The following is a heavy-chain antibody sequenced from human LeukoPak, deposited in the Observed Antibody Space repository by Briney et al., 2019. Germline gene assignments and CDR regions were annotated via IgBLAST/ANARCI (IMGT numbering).Heavy chain of an antibody. D-gene: IGHD1-26*01. CDR2: IKQDGSEK. CDR3: AREEVSGSYGY. V-gene: IGHV3-7*01. Sequence: PGGSLRLSCAASGFTFSGYWMSWVRQAPGKGLEWVANIKQDGSEKYYVDSVKGRFTISRDNAKNSLYLQMNSLRAEDTAVYYCAREEVSGSYGYWGQGTLVTVSS. J-gene: IGHJ4*02. CDR1: GFTFSGYW.